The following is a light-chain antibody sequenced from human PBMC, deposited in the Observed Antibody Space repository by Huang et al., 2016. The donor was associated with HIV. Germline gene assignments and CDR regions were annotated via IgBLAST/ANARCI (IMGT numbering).Light chain of an antibody. CDR3: QQHDNSPLT. J-gene: IGKJ4*01. Sequence: EIVLTQSPGTLSLSPGARATLSCRPSQSVSSIYLAWYQQKPGQAPRLLIYGASNRATGIPDRFSGSGSGTDFTLTISRLEPEDFAVYYCQQHDNSPLTFGGGTKVEI. CDR1: QSVSSIY. CDR2: GAS. V-gene: IGKV3-20*01.